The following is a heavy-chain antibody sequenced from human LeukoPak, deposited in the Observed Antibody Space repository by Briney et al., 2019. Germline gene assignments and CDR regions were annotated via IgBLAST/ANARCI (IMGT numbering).Heavy chain of an antibody. D-gene: IGHD4-17*01. CDR2: INPNSGGT. Sequence: GASVKVSFKASGYTFTGYYMHWVRQAPGQGLEWMGWINPNSGGTNYAQKFKGRVTMTRDTSISTAYMELSRLRSDDTAVYYCARDGVGGVYGDYGYFDLWGRGTLVTVSS. CDR3: ARDGVGGVYGDYGYFDL. CDR1: GYTFTGYY. V-gene: IGHV1-2*02. J-gene: IGHJ2*01.